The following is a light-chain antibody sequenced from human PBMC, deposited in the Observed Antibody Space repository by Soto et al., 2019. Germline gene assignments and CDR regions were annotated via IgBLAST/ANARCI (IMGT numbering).Light chain of an antibody. Sequence: DIQMTQSPSTLSASVGDRVTITCRASQSVRSWLAWYQQKPGRAPKFLIYDASSLESGVPSRFSGSGSGTEFTLTISNLQPDDFATYYCQQYNSYPPTFGPGTKVDVK. CDR2: DAS. CDR3: QQYNSYPPT. J-gene: IGKJ3*01. V-gene: IGKV1-5*01. CDR1: QSVRSW.